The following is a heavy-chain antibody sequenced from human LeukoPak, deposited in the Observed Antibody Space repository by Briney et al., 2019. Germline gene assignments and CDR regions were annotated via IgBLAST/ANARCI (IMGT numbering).Heavy chain of an antibody. D-gene: IGHD2-15*01. CDR3: ARDMVSGGSHSTRFDY. J-gene: IGHJ4*02. V-gene: IGHV1-2*06. Sequence: ASVKVSCKASGYTFTGYQIHWVRQAPGQGLEWMGRINPNSGGTNYAQKFQGRVTMTRDTSISTAYMELSGLTSDDTAVYYCARDMVSGGSHSTRFDYWGQGTLVTVSS. CDR2: INPNSGGT. CDR1: GYTFTGYQ.